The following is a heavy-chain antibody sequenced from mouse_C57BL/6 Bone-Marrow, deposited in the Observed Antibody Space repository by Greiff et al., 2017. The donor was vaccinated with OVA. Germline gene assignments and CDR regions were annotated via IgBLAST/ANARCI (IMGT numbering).Heavy chain of an antibody. CDR1: GYTFTSYT. V-gene: IGHV1-4*01. CDR2: INPSSGYT. D-gene: IGHD4-1*01. CDR3: AINWDFDY. Sequence: QVTLKECGAELARPGASVKMSCKASGYTFTSYTMHWVKQRPGQGLEWIGYINPSSGYTKYNQKFKDKATLTADKSSSTAYMQLSSLTSEDSAVYYCAINWDFDYWGQGTTLTVSS. J-gene: IGHJ2*01.